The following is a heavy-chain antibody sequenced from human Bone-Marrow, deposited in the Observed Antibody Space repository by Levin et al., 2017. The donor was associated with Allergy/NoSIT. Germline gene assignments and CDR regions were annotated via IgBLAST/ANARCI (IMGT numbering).Heavy chain of an antibody. CDR3: ARRLRAGYSLNYFDF. CDR2: IYYDGTT. V-gene: IGHV4-61*01. CDR1: GDSVRSSSSF. D-gene: IGHD5-24*01. Sequence: SETLSLTCTVSGDSVRSSSSFWGWIRQPPGKGLEWVGYIYYDGTTNYIPSLKSRVTISLDTSNNQISLRLRSVTAADTAVYFCARRLRAGYSLNYFDFWGQGTLVTVSS. J-gene: IGHJ4*02.